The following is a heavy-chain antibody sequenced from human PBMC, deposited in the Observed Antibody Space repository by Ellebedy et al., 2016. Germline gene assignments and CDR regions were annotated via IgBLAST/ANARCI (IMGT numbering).Heavy chain of an antibody. CDR2: ISSRSSYT. J-gene: IGHJ6*02. V-gene: IGHV3-11*03. D-gene: IGHD3-10*01. CDR1: GFTFSDYY. CDR3: ARFLNKSESRSSLSPYYYGLDV. Sequence: GESLKISCAASGFTFSDYYMSWIRQAPGKGLEWVSYISSRSSYTNYADSVKGRFTISGDKAKNSLYLQMNSLRAGDAAVYYCARFLNKSESRSSLSPYYYGLDVWGQGTTVTVSS.